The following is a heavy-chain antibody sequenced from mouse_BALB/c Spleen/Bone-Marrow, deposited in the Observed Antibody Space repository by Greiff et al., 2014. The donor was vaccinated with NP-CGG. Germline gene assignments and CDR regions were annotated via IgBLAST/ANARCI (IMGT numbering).Heavy chain of an antibody. J-gene: IGHJ2*01. CDR2: INPYNDGT. V-gene: IGHV1-14*01. Sequence: EVKLVESGPELVKPGASVKMSCKASGYTFTSYVMHWVKQKPGQGLEWIGYINPYNDGTKYNEKFNGKATLTSDKSSSTAYMELSSLTSEDSAVYYCAKGGNYRYDFDYWGQGTTLTVSS. D-gene: IGHD2-14*01. CDR3: AKGGNYRYDFDY. CDR1: GYTFTSYV.